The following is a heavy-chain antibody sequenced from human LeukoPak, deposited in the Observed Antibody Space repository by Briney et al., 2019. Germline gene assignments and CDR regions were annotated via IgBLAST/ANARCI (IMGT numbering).Heavy chain of an antibody. V-gene: IGHV3-30*18. CDR1: GFTFSTFG. J-gene: IGHJ6*03. D-gene: IGHD2-15*01. Sequence: GGSLRLSCAASGFTFSTFGMHWVRQAPGKGLEWVALISFDGSNKYYADSVKGRFTISRDNSKNTLYLRMNSLRGEDTAVYYCAKGGYCSGASCYRDGFNYYYYMDVWGKGTTVTVSS. CDR3: AKGGYCSGASCYRDGFNYYYYMDV. CDR2: ISFDGSNK.